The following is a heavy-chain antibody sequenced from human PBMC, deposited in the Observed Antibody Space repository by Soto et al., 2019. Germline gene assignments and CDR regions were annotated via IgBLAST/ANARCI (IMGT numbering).Heavy chain of an antibody. J-gene: IGHJ4*01. D-gene: IGHD1-1*01. CDR3: ARDPGTATFDS. V-gene: IGHV3-11*05. CDR2: ITNTNKYS. Sequence: QVQLVESGGVLVKPGGSLKLTCTASGVIFSDYSLSWIRRAPGKGMEWISYITNTNKYSGHAASVKGRLTISRDNAKNPAFLQMSSLSADDTAIYYCARDPGTATFDSWGQGTLVTVSS. CDR1: GVIFSDYS.